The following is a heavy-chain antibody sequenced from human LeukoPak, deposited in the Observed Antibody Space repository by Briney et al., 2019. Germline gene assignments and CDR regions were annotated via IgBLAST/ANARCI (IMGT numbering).Heavy chain of an antibody. Sequence: GGSLRLSCAASGFTFSTYAMSWVRQAPGKGLEWVSTISGGDASTEYADSVKGRFTISRDPSKNTLDQQMSSLRAEDSAVYYCAKDLGYGGSYYFDSWGQGTLVTVSS. CDR3: AKDLGYGGSYYFDS. D-gene: IGHD1-26*01. V-gene: IGHV3-23*01. CDR2: ISGGDAST. J-gene: IGHJ4*02. CDR1: GFTFSTYA.